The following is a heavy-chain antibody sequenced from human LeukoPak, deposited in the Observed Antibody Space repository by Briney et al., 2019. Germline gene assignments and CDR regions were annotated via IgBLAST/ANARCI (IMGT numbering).Heavy chain of an antibody. CDR2: IYSGGST. CDR1: GFTVSSNY. Sequence: GGSLRLSCAASGFTVSSNYMSWVRQAPGKGLERVSVIYSGGSTYYADSVKGRFTISRDNSKNTLYLQMNSLRAEDTAVYYCVLGSSDYFDYWGQGTLVTVSS. J-gene: IGHJ4*02. V-gene: IGHV3-66*02. D-gene: IGHD6-6*01. CDR3: VLGSSDYFDY.